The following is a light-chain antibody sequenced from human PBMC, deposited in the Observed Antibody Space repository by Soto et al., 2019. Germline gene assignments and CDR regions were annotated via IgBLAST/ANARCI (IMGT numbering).Light chain of an antibody. CDR1: QSISSN. CDR2: GAS. V-gene: IGKV3-15*01. Sequence: EIVMTQSPATLSVSPGERATLSCRASQSISSNLAWYQHKPGQAPRLLIYGASTGAAGIPARFSGSGSGTEFTLTISSLQSEDSAVYYCQQCNNWPRTFGQGTNVEI. CDR3: QQCNNWPRT. J-gene: IGKJ1*01.